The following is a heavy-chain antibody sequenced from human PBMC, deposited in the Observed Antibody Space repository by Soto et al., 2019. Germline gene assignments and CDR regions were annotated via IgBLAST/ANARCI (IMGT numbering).Heavy chain of an antibody. V-gene: IGHV3-30*18. CDR1: GFTFSSYG. J-gene: IGHJ3*02. CDR3: AKEDGGYCYGFDI. CDR2: ISYDGSNK. D-gene: IGHD2-15*01. Sequence: QVQLVESGGGVVQPGRSLRLSCAASGFTFSSYGMHWVRQAPGKGLEWVAVISYDGSNKYYADSVKGRFTISRDNSKNTLYLQMNSLRAEDTAVYYCAKEDGGYCYGFDIWGQGTMVTVSS.